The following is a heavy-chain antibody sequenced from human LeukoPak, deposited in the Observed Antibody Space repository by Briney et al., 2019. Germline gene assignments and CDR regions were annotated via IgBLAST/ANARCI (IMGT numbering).Heavy chain of an antibody. J-gene: IGHJ4*02. CDR2: VYYSGST. Sequence: SETLSLTCTVSGGSISSYYWSWIRPPPGKGLEWIGYVYYSGSTNYNPSLKSRVTISVDTSKNQFSLKLSSVTAADTAVYYCARGGGRGWYYFDYWGQGTLVTVSS. CDR1: GGSISSYY. V-gene: IGHV4-59*01. D-gene: IGHD2-15*01. CDR3: ARGGGRGWYYFDY.